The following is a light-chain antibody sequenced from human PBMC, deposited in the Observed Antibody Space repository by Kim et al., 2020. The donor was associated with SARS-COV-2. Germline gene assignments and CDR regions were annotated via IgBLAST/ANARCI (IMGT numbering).Light chain of an antibody. CDR2: DAS. J-gene: IGKJ4*01. CDR3: QQRNSWPPAVT. Sequence: PGERATRACRASQNIDTYLASDQQRPGQAPRLLVYDASNRATGVPDRFSGSGSGTDFTLTISSLEPEDFSIYYCQQRNSWPPAVTFGGGTKVDIK. CDR1: QNIDTY. V-gene: IGKV3-11*01.